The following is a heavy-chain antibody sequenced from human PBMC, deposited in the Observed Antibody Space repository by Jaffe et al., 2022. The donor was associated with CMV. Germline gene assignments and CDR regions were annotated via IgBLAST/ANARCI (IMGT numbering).Heavy chain of an antibody. D-gene: IGHD2-2*01. J-gene: IGHJ5*02. CDR3: ARDPSPGTLIVVVPAADNWFDP. CDR2: TYYRSKWYN. CDR1: GDSVSSNSAA. Sequence: QVQLQQSGPGLVKPSQTLSLTCAISGDSVSSNSAAWNWIRQSPSRGLEWLGRTYYRSKWYNDYAVSVKSRITINPDTSKNQFSLQLNSVTPEDTAVYYCARDPSPGTLIVVVPAADNWFDPWGQGTLVTVSS. V-gene: IGHV6-1*01.